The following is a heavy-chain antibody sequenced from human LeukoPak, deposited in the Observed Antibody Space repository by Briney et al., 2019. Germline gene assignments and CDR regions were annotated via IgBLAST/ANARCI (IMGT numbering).Heavy chain of an antibody. D-gene: IGHD1-7*01. J-gene: IGHJ4*02. Sequence: PGGSLRLSCAASGFTFSSYSMNWVRQAPGKGLEWVANIKQDGSEKYYVDSVKGRFTISRDNAKNSLYLQMNSLRAEDTAVYYCARALGITGTSGGQGTLVTVSS. V-gene: IGHV3-7*01. CDR1: GFTFSSYS. CDR3: ARALGITGTS. CDR2: IKQDGSEK.